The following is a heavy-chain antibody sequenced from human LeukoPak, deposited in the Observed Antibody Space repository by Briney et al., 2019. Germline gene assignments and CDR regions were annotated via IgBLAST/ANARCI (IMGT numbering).Heavy chain of an antibody. CDR1: GFTVSSHY. Sequence: GGSLRLSCAASGFTVSSHYMSWVRQAPGKGLEWVSVIYSGGSTYYADSVKGRFTISRDNSKNTLYLLMNSLRAEDTAVYYCARERVPDYWGQGTLVIVSS. J-gene: IGHJ4*02. CDR2: IYSGGST. V-gene: IGHV3-53*01. CDR3: ARERVPDY.